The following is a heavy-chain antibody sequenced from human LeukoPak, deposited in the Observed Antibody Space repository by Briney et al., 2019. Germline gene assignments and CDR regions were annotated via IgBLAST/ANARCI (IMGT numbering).Heavy chain of an antibody. J-gene: IGHJ5*02. D-gene: IGHD6-19*01. V-gene: IGHV4-39*01. CDR1: GGSISSSSYY. Sequence: SETLSLTCTVSGGSISSSSYYWGWIRQPPGKGLGWIGSIYYSGSTYYNPSLKSRVTISVDTSKNQFSLKLSSVTAADTAVYYCARRRGYSSGWSASWFDPWGQGTLVTVSS. CDR3: ARRRGYSSGWSASWFDP. CDR2: IYYSGST.